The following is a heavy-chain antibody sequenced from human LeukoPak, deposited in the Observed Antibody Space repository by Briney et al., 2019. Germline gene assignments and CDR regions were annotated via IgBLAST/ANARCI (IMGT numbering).Heavy chain of an antibody. Sequence: PSETLSLTCTVSGGSISSSSYYWGWIRQPPGKGLEWIGSIYYSGSTYYNPSLKSRVTISVDTSKNQFSLKLSSVTAADTALYYCARGAFDIWGQGTMVTVSS. CDR2: IYYSGST. V-gene: IGHV4-39*01. J-gene: IGHJ3*02. CDR1: GGSISSSSYY. CDR3: ARGAFDI.